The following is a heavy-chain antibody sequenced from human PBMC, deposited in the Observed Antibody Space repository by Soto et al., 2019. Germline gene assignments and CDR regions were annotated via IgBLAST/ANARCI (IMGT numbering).Heavy chain of an antibody. CDR2: INPNSGGT. CDR1: GYTFTCYY. CDR3: ASSCVVGAPMDV. V-gene: IGHV1-2*04. Sequence: GASVKVSCKASGYTFTCYYMHWVRQAPGQGLEWMGWINPNSGGTNYAQKFQGWVTMTRDTSISTAYMELSRLRSDDTAVYYCASSCVVGAPMDVWGQGTTVTVSS. D-gene: IGHD1-26*01. J-gene: IGHJ6*02.